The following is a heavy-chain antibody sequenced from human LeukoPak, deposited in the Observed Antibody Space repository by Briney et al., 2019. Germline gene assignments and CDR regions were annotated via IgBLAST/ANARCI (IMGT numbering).Heavy chain of an antibody. D-gene: IGHD2-8*02. CDR3: ARLPTDLLAFDY. J-gene: IGHJ4*02. CDR2: ISYSGST. Sequence: SETLSLTCTVSGGSISSYYWGWIRQPLGKGLEWIASISYSGSTYYNPSLKSRVTISVDTSKNQFSLRLSSVTAADTAVYYCARLPTDLLAFDYWGQGTLVTVSS. V-gene: IGHV4-39*01. CDR1: GGSISSYY.